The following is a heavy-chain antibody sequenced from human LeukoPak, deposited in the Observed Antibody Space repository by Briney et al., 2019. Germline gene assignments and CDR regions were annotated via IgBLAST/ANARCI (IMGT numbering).Heavy chain of an antibody. CDR3: ARIGGLLLWFGELLSKPHYFDY. V-gene: IGHV4-39*01. CDR2: IYYSGST. D-gene: IGHD3-10*01. Sequence: SETLSLTCTVSGGSISSSSDYWGWIRQPPGKGLEWIGSIYYSGSTYYNPSLKSRVTISVDTSKNQFSLKLSSVTAADTAVYYCARIGGLLLWFGELLSKPHYFDYWGQGTLVTVSS. J-gene: IGHJ4*02. CDR1: GGSISSSSDY.